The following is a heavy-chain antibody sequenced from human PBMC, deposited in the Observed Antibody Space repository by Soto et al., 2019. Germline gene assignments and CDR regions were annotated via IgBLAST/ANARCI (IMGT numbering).Heavy chain of an antibody. J-gene: IGHJ5*02. V-gene: IGHV4-59*01. Sequence: QVQLQESGPGLVKPSETLSLTCTVSAGSIGRYYWSWIRQPPGKGLEWIGYIDYSGSTTYIPSLKSRVTISVDTSKNQFSLKLSSVTAADTAVYYWARDSSGYHYGWFDPWGQGTLVTVSS. CDR3: ARDSSGYHYGWFDP. CDR1: AGSIGRYY. D-gene: IGHD3-22*01. CDR2: IDYSGST.